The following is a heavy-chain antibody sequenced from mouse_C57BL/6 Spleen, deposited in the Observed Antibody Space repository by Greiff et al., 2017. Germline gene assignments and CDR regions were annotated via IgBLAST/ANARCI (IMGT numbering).Heavy chain of an antibody. D-gene: IGHD1-1*01. CDR3: ARGLLTVVADWYFDV. Sequence: EVKLVESGPGLVKPSQTVFLTCTVTGISITTGNYRWSWIRQFPGNKLEWIGYIYYSGTITYNPSLTSRTTITRDTPKNQFFLEMNSLTAEDTATYYCARGLLTVVADWYFDVWGTGTTVTVSS. CDR1: GISITTGNYR. J-gene: IGHJ1*03. CDR2: IYYSGTI. V-gene: IGHV3-5*01.